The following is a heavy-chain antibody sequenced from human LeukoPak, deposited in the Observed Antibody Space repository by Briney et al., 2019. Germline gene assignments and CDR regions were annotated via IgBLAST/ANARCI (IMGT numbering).Heavy chain of an antibody. J-gene: IGHJ3*02. CDR2: IGGSGGNT. V-gene: IGHV3-23*01. CDR3: AKLTGSDAYNDAFDI. Sequence: GGSLRLSCAASGFTFSNYAMTWVRRAPGKGLERVSVIGGSGGNTYYAGSVKGRFTISRDNSRNTLYLQMNSLRVEDTAVYYCAKLTGSDAYNDAFDIWGQGTMVTVSS. CDR1: GFTFSNYA. D-gene: IGHD5-24*01.